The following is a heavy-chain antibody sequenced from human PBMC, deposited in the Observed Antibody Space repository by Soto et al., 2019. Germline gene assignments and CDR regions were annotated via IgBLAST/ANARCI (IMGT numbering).Heavy chain of an antibody. V-gene: IGHV3-30*18. CDR3: AKEPGRAGYYYGSSGYYFDY. Sequence: QVQLVESGGGVVQPGRSLRLPCAASGFTFSSYGMHWVRQAPGKGLEWVAVISYDGSNKYYADSVKGRFTISRDNSKNTLYRQMNSLRGEDTAVYYCAKEPGRAGYYYGSSGYYFDYWGQGNLVTVSS. D-gene: IGHD3-22*01. CDR1: GFTFSSYG. J-gene: IGHJ4*02. CDR2: ISYDGSNK.